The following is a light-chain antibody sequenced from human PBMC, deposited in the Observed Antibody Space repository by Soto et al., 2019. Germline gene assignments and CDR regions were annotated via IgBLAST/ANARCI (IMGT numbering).Light chain of an antibody. CDR2: WAS. J-gene: IGKJ4*01. V-gene: IGKV4-1*01. Sequence: DIVMTQSPDSLSVSLGHRATINCKSSQSVLYSSNNKNYLTWYQQKPGQPPKLLIYWASTRESGVPDRFSGSGSGTDFTLTISSLQAEDVAVYYCQQYYTTPLTFGGGTKVDIK. CDR1: QSVLYSSNNKNY. CDR3: QQYYTTPLT.